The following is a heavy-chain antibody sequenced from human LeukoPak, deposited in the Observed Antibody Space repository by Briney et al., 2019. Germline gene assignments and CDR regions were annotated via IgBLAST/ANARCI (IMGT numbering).Heavy chain of an antibody. J-gene: IGHJ4*02. Sequence: SETLSLTCTVSGGSISSSSYYWGWIRQPPGKGLEWIGSIYYSGSTYYNPSLKSRVTISVDTSKNQFSLKLSSVTAADTAVYYCAREVVVVAATVSYFDYRGQGTLVTVSS. D-gene: IGHD2-15*01. CDR1: GGSISSSSYY. V-gene: IGHV4-39*07. CDR3: AREVVVVAATVSYFDY. CDR2: IYYSGST.